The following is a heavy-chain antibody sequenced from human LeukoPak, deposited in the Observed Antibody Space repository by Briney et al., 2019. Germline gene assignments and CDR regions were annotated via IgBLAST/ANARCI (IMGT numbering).Heavy chain of an antibody. CDR1: GFTFDDYA. V-gene: IGHV3-9*01. CDR2: IRWNSGSI. D-gene: IGHD6-13*01. J-gene: IGHJ2*01. CDR3: ARDPPASIAAAGTANWYFDL. Sequence: GRSLRLSCAASGFTFDDYAMHWVRQAPGKGLEWVSGIRWNSGSIGYADSVKGRFTISRDNAKNALLLQMNSLRAEDTAVYYCARDPPASIAAAGTANWYFDLWGRGTLVTVSS.